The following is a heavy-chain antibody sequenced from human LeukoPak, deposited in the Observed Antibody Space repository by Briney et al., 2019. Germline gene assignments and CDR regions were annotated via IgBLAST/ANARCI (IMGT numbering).Heavy chain of an antibody. J-gene: IGHJ6*04. CDR3: ARGEGGYYYYGMDV. V-gene: IGHV3-48*03. CDR1: GFTFRSYE. Sequence: GGSLRLSCAVSGFTFRSYEVNWVRQAPGEGLEWFLYFCSSGSTIYYADSVKGRFTISRENAKNSLYLQMNSLRAEDTAVYYCARGEGGYYYYGMDVWGKGTTVTVSS. D-gene: IGHD1-26*01. CDR2: FCSSGSTI.